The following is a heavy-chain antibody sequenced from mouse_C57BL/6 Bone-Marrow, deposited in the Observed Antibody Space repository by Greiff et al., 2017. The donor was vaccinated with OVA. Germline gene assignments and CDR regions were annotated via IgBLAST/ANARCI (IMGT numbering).Heavy chain of an antibody. Sequence: QVQLQQPGAELVKPGASVKLSCKASGYTFTSYWMHWVKQRPGQGLEWIGMIHPNSGSTNYNEKFKSKATLTVDKSSSSAYRQRSSLTSEDSAVYYCARGTTVVATDFDYWGQGTTLTVSS. CDR1: GYTFTSYW. J-gene: IGHJ2*01. CDR3: ARGTTVVATDFDY. V-gene: IGHV1-64*01. D-gene: IGHD1-1*01. CDR2: IHPNSGST.